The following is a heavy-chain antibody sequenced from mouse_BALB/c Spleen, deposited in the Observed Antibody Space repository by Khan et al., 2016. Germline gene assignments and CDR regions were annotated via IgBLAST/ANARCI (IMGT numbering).Heavy chain of an antibody. V-gene: IGHV2-9*02. Sequence: QVQLKESGPGLVAPSQSLSITCTVSGFSLTSYGVHWVRQPPGKGLEWLGVIWAGGSKNYNSNLMYRLSISKDNSESQGFLKMNSLQPDDTAMYYCASISYDYMGFSYWCHGTLVTVSP. CDR3: ASISYDYMGFSY. CDR2: IWAGGSK. CDR1: GFSLTSYG. D-gene: IGHD2-4*01. J-gene: IGHJ3*01.